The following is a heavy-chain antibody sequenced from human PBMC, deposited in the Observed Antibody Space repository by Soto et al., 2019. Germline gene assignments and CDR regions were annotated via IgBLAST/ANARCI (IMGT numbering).Heavy chain of an antibody. D-gene: IGHD3-22*01. J-gene: IGHJ4*02. Sequence: SLKISCKGSGYSFAGYWITWVRQKPGKGLERLGRIDPSDSQTYYSPSFRGHVTISVTKSITTVFLQWSSLRASDTAMYYCAKKIYDSDTGPNCQYYFDTWGQGTPVTVSS. CDR1: GYSFAGYW. V-gene: IGHV5-10-1*01. CDR2: IDPSDSQT. CDR3: AKKIYDSDTGPNCQYYFDT.